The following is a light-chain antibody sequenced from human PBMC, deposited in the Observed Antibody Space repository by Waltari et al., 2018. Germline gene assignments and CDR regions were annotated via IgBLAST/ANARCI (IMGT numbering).Light chain of an antibody. CDR3: QQHDNSPYS. CDR2: RAS. Sequence: DIQMTKSPSSLSASVGVRVTITCRASQGISNWLAWYQQKPGKAPKLLIYRASNLETGVPSRFSGSGSGTDFTLTISSLQPEDIATYYCQQHDNSPYSFGQGTKVEIK. V-gene: IGKV1-33*01. CDR1: QGISNW. J-gene: IGKJ2*03.